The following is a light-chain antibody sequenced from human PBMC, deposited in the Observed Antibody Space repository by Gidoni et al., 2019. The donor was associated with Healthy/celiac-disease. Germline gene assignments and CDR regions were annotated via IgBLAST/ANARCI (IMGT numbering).Light chain of an antibody. CDR1: QSVSSRY. Sequence: VSTHAAGTLSLSPGERATLSCRASQSVSSRYLAWYQQKPGQAPRLLIYGASSRATGIPDWFSGSGSRTAFTLTIRRLELGAFALCYWQPDGRPPSTFGQGTKVEIK. J-gene: IGKJ1*01. V-gene: IGKV3-20*01. CDR2: GAS. CDR3: QPDGRPPST.